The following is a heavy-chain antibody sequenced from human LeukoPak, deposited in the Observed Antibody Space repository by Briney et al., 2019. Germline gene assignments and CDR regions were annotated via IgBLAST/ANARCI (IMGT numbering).Heavy chain of an antibody. CDR3: ARHGCSGGSCYLYYYYMDV. Sequence: SETLSLTCAVYGGSFSGYYWSWIRQPPGKGLEWIGEINHSGSTNYNPSLKSRVTISVDRSKNQFSLKLSSVTAADTAVYYCARHGCSGGSCYLYYYYMDVWGKGTTVTVSS. D-gene: IGHD2-15*01. J-gene: IGHJ6*03. CDR1: GGSFSGYY. V-gene: IGHV4-34*01. CDR2: INHSGST.